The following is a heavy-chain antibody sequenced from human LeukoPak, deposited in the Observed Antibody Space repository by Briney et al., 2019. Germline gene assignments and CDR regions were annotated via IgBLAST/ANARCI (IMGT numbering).Heavy chain of an antibody. J-gene: IGHJ5*02. D-gene: IGHD2-21*01. Sequence: PGGSLRLSCAASGFTFSSYSMNWVRQAPGKGLEWVANIKQDGSEKYYVDSVKGRFTISRDNAKNTLYLQMNSLRAEDTAVYYCARDGVEFYNWFDPWGQGTLVTVSS. CDR2: IKQDGSEK. V-gene: IGHV3-7*01. CDR1: GFTFSSYS. CDR3: ARDGVEFYNWFDP.